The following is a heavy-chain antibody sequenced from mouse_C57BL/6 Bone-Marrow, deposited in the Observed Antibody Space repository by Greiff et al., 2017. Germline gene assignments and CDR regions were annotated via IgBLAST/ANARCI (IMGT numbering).Heavy chain of an antibody. CDR1: GYTFTSYW. Sequence: QVQLQQPGAELVKPGASVKLSCKASGYTFTSYWMHWVKQRPGQGLEWIGMIHPNSGSTNSNEKFKSKATLTVDKSSSTAYMQLSSLTSEDSAVYYCARSGYDPWYFDVWGTGTTVTVSS. D-gene: IGHD3-1*01. CDR2: IHPNSGST. J-gene: IGHJ1*03. V-gene: IGHV1-64*01. CDR3: ARSGYDPWYFDV.